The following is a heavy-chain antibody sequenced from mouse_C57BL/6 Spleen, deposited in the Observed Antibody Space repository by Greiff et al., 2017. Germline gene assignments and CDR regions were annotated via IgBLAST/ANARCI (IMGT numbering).Heavy chain of an antibody. CDR1: GYTFTDYN. D-gene: IGHD2-2*01. CDR3: ANVGYGAFGFGY. J-gene: IGHJ2*01. Sequence: VQLQQSGAELVKPGASVTISCKASGYTFTDYNMNWVKQSPGKSLEWIGAINPNDGTTSYNQKFKGKATLTVDKSSSTAYMQLNSLTSEDSAVYYCANVGYGAFGFGYWGQGTTLTVSS. V-gene: IGHV1-39*01. CDR2: INPNDGTT.